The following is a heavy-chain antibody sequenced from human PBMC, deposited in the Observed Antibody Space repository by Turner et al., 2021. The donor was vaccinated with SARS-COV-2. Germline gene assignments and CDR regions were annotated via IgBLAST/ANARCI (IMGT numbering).Heavy chain of an antibody. D-gene: IGHD3-22*01. CDR1: GFTFSSYG. J-gene: IGHJ4*02. V-gene: IGHV3-30*18. CDR3: AKDRGTMIEGFDY. CDR2: ISHDGSNK. Sequence: QVQLVESGGGVFQPGRSLRLSCAASGFTFSSYGMHWVRQAPGKGLEWVAAISHDGSNKYYADSVKGRFTISRDNSKNTLYLQMNSLRAEDTAVYYCAKDRGTMIEGFDYWGQGTLVTVSS.